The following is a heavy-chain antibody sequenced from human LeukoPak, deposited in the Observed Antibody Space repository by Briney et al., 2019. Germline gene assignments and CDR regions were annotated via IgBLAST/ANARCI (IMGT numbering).Heavy chain of an antibody. Sequence: GGSLRLSCAASGFTFSSYWMHWVRQASGKGLEWVGRIRSKANSYATAYAASVKGRFTISRDDSKNTAYLQMNSLKTEDTAVYYCTRRDSNLPKIRFGAAFDIWGQGTMVTVSS. CDR3: TRRDSNLPKIRFGAAFDI. D-gene: IGHD2-21*02. CDR2: IRSKANSYAT. CDR1: GFTFSSYW. V-gene: IGHV3-73*01. J-gene: IGHJ3*02.